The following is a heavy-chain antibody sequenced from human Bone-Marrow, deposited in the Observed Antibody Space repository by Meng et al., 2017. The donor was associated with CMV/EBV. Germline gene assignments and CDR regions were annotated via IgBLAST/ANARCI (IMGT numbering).Heavy chain of an antibody. CDR2: VSWKSGRL. CDR3: VKWRSEFDL. V-gene: IGHV3-9*01. D-gene: IGHD3-3*01. J-gene: IGHJ5*02. CDR1: GFTFDEHS. Sequence: GGSLRLSCAASGFTFDEHSMHWVRQAPGKGLEWVSSVSWKSGRLAYANSVEGRFTISRDNSQNTLYMQMNSLTVEDTAVYYCVKWRSEFDLWGRGTRVTGSS.